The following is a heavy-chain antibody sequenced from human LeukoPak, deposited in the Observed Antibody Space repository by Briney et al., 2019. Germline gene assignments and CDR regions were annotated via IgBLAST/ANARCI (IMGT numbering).Heavy chain of an antibody. J-gene: IGHJ4*02. D-gene: IGHD6-13*01. V-gene: IGHV3-15*01. CDR1: GFTFSNAW. CDR3: TTDAAAAGKNDY. CDR2: IKSKTDGGTT. Sequence: GGSLRLSCAASGFTFSNAWMSWVRQAPGKGLEWVGRIKSKTDGGTTDYAAPVKGRFTISRDDSKNTLYLQMNSLKTEDTAVYYCTTDAAAAGKNDYWGQGTLVTVSS.